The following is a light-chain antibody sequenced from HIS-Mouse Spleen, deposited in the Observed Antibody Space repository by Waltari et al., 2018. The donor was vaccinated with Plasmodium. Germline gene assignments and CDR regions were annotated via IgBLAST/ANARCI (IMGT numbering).Light chain of an antibody. CDR2: DVS. V-gene: IGLV2-11*01. CDR3: CSYAGSYTWV. CDR1: SSDVGGYNY. Sequence: QSALTQPRSVSASPGQSVTISCTGTSSDVGGYNYVSWYQQHPGNAPKLMIYDVSKRPSGVPDRFSGSKSGNTASLTISGLQAEDEADYYCCSYAGSYTWVFGGGTKLTVL. J-gene: IGLJ3*02.